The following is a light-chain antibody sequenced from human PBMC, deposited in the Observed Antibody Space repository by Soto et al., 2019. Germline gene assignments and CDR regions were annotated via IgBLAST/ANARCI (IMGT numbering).Light chain of an antibody. Sequence: EIVLTQSPATLSLSPGERATLSCRASQSVSSQLAWYQQKPGQAPRLLIYDASNRATGIPARFSGSGSGTDFTLTISSLEPEDFAVYYCQQRIHWPPHFGGGTKVEI. J-gene: IGKJ4*01. CDR3: QQRIHWPPH. CDR1: QSVSSQ. CDR2: DAS. V-gene: IGKV3-11*01.